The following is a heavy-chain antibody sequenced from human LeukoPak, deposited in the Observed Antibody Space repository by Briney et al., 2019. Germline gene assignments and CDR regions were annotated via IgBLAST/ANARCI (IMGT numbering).Heavy chain of an antibody. CDR1: GYTFTSYY. J-gene: IGHJ4*02. D-gene: IGHD1-26*01. Sequence: ASVKVSCKASGYTFTSYYMHWVRQAPGQGLEWMGIINPSGGSTSYAQKFQGRVTMTRDTSTSTVYMELSSLRSEDTAVYYCARDSWIGRASVPKGSNVGTTGYWGQGTLVTVSS. V-gene: IGHV1-46*01. CDR2: INPSGGST. CDR3: ARDSWIGRASVPKGSNVGTTGY.